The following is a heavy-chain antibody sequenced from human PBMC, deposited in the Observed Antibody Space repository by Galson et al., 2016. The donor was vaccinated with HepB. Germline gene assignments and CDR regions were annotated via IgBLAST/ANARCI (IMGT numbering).Heavy chain of an antibody. CDR2: FDPEDGDA. CDR1: GHTLSDIA. D-gene: IGHD2-21*01. Sequence: SVKVSCKVSGHTLSDIAIYWVRQAPGKGLQGMGGFDPEDGDAVYAQKFQGRITMTEDTSTDTAYMDLSSLRAEDTAIYYCAKRVCLRGDWFDPWGQGTLVTVSS. V-gene: IGHV1-24*01. J-gene: IGHJ5*02. CDR3: AKRVCLRGDWFDP.